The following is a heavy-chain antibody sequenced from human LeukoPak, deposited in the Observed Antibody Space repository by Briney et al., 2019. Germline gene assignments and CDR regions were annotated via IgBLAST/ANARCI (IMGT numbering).Heavy chain of an antibody. V-gene: IGHV3-23*01. CDR2: ISGSGGST. CDR3: ARDQAALTGDSPWFDP. D-gene: IGHD7-27*01. J-gene: IGHJ5*02. CDR1: GFPFRTYA. Sequence: PGGSLRLSCAASGFTSGFPFRTYAMSWVRQAPGKGLEWVSAISGSGGSTYYADSVKGRFTVSRDNSKNTLNLQMNSLRVEDTAVYYCARDQAALTGDSPWFDPWGQGTLVTVSS.